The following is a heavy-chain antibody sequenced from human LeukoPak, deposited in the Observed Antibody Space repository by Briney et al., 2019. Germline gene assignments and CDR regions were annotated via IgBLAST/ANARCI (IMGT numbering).Heavy chain of an antibody. Sequence: ASVKVSCKASGYTFTSYGISWVRQAPGQGLEWMGWISAYNGNTNYAQKLQGRVTMTTDTSTSTAYMELRSLRSDDTAVYYCARLLGCSTSCFRNWFDPWGQGTLVTVSS. CDR2: ISAYNGNT. CDR3: ARLLGCSTSCFRNWFDP. J-gene: IGHJ5*02. V-gene: IGHV1-18*01. CDR1: GYTFTSYG. D-gene: IGHD2-2*01.